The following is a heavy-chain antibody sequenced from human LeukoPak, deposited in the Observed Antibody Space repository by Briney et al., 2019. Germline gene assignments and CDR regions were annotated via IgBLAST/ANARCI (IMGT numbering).Heavy chain of an antibody. CDR1: GGSISSGGYS. CDR3: ARVRGSSLDY. CDR2: IYHSGST. D-gene: IGHD2-15*01. V-gene: IGHV4-30-2*01. J-gene: IGHJ4*02. Sequence: SETLSLTCAVSGGSISSGGYSWSWIRQPPGKGLEWIGYIYHSGSTYYNPSLKSRVTISVDRSKNQFSLKLSSVTAADTAVYYCARVRGSSLDYWGQGTLVTVSS.